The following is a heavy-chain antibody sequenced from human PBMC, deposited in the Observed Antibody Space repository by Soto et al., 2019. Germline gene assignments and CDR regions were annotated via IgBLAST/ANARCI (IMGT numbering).Heavy chain of an antibody. J-gene: IGHJ4*02. CDR1: GYTFLSHG. D-gene: IGHD5-12*01. Sequence: QVQLVQSGAEVKKPGASVKVSCETSGYTFLSHGISWVRQAPGQGLEWVGWTSAYTNKRVYSQQFQGRVTMTTDTSSNTAYLEMTSLKSDDTAVYYCARDTLDIGYGEDHFDYWGQGTLVTVSS. CDR3: ARDTLDIGYGEDHFDY. CDR2: TSAYTNKR. V-gene: IGHV1-18*01.